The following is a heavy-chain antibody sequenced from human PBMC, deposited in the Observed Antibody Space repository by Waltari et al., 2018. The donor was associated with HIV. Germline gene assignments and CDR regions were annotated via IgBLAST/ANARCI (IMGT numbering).Heavy chain of an antibody. CDR2: IRAGEGDA. CDR1: GFILADHY. J-gene: IGHJ4*02. CDR3: ARAGLRGLIQDFDI. V-gene: IGHV1-46*01. D-gene: IGHD2-21*02. Sequence: QVQLIQPEIEIRKPGTSVRLSCRASGFILADHYMHWVRQGPRQTFEWMRIIRAGEGDAHSAQKFQDRLTLTRDLFTGSIYMDLMSLKSDDTSVYFCARAGLRGLIQDFDIWGQGTQLIVSS.